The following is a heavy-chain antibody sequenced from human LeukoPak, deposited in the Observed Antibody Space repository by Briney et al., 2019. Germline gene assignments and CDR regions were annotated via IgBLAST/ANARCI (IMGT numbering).Heavy chain of an antibody. V-gene: IGHV1-18*01. Sequence: EASVKVSCKASGYTFTSYGISWVRQAPGQGLEWMGWISAYNGNTNYAQKLQGRVTKTTDTSTSTAYMELRSLRSDDTAVYYCARDLGSGYGDPYDYWGQGTLVTVSS. CDR2: ISAYNGNT. D-gene: IGHD4-17*01. J-gene: IGHJ4*02. CDR1: GYTFTSYG. CDR3: ARDLGSGYGDPYDY.